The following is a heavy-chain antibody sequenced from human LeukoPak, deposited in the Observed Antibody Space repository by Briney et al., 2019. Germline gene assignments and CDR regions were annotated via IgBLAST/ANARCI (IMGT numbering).Heavy chain of an antibody. CDR2: VYSGGST. CDR3: ARLYSSGWYYFDY. CDR1: GFTVSSNY. J-gene: IGHJ4*02. Sequence: GGSLRLSCAASGFTVSSNYMSWVRQAPGKGLEWVSVVYSGGSTYYADSVKGRFTISRDNSKNTLYLQMNSLRAEDTAVYYCARLYSSGWYYFDYWGQGTLVTVSS. D-gene: IGHD6-19*01. V-gene: IGHV3-53*01.